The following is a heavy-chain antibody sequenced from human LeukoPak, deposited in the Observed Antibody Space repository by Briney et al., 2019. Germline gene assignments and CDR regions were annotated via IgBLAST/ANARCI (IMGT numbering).Heavy chain of an antibody. CDR3: AKARGGSWYVFDI. J-gene: IGHJ3*02. Sequence: PGGSLRLSCAASGFTFSSYAMSWVRQGPGKGLEGVSGTSSSGGSTYYADSVKGRFTISRDNSKNTLSVQMNTLRAEDTAVYYCAKARGGSWYVFDIWGRGTMVTVSS. CDR2: TSSSGGST. D-gene: IGHD6-13*01. V-gene: IGHV3-23*01. CDR1: GFTFSSYA.